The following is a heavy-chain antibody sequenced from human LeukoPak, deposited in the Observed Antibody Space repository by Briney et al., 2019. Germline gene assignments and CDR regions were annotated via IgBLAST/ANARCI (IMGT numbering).Heavy chain of an antibody. V-gene: IGHV3-30*04. CDR2: IPYDGSNK. CDR1: GFTFSSYA. CDR3: AKDSKIVGATFRSYHYMDV. D-gene: IGHD1-26*01. Sequence: GRSLRLSCAASGFTFSSYAMHWVRQAPGKGLEWVAVIPYDGSNKYYADSVKGRFTISRDNSKNTLYLQMNSLRAEDTAVYYCAKDSKIVGATFRSYHYMDVWGKGTAVTVSS. J-gene: IGHJ6*03.